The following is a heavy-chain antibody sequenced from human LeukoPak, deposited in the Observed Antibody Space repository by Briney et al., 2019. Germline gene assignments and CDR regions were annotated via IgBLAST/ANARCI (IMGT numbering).Heavy chain of an antibody. CDR1: GGSISNSSYY. CDR2: IYYSGNT. J-gene: IGHJ4*02. V-gene: IGHV4-39*07. D-gene: IGHD3-16*01. CDR3: ARGIGAADF. Sequence: SETLSLTCTVSGGSISNSSYYWGWIRQPPGKGLEWIGSIYYSGNTHYNPSLKSRVTISIDTSKNQFSLKLSSVTAADTAVYYCARGIGAADFWGQGILVTVSS.